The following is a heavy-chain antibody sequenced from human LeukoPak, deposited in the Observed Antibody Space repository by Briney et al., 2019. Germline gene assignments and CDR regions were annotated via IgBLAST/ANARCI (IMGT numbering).Heavy chain of an antibody. D-gene: IGHD4-17*01. J-gene: IGHJ4*02. V-gene: IGHV4-38-2*02. CDR1: GYSISSGYY. Sequence: SETLSLTCTVSGYSISSGYYWGWIRQPPGKGLEWIGSIYHSGSTNYNPSLKSRVTISVEKSKNQFSLKLSSVTAADTAVYYCARGDYGDLDYWGQGTLVTVSS. CDR3: ARGDYGDLDY. CDR2: IYHSGST.